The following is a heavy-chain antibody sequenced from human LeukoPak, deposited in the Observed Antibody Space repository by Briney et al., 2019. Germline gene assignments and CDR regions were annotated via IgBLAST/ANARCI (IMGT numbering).Heavy chain of an antibody. Sequence: PGGSLRLSCGASGFTFSSYWMHWVRQAPGKGLVWVSRINNDGSSTSYADSVQGRFTISRDNAKNTLYLQMNSLRAEDTALYYCATYRQVLLPFESWGQGTLVTVSS. V-gene: IGHV3-74*01. J-gene: IGHJ4*02. D-gene: IGHD2/OR15-2a*01. CDR2: INNDGSST. CDR3: ATYRQVLLPFES. CDR1: GFTFSSYW.